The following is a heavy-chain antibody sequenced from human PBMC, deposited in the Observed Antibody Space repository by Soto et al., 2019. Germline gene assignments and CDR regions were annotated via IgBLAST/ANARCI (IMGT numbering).Heavy chain of an antibody. V-gene: IGHV3-23*01. CDR3: AKYRWGATTVTSIN. Sequence: PGGSLRLSCVGSGVTVSSYPMNGVRQAPGKGLEWVSAISGTSDMTYYANSVTGRFTISRDNSKNTLYLQVSSLRVEDTAIYYCAKYRWGATTVTSINWGRGTLVTVSS. J-gene: IGHJ1*01. CDR1: GVTVSSYP. D-gene: IGHD4-4*01. CDR2: ISGTSDMT.